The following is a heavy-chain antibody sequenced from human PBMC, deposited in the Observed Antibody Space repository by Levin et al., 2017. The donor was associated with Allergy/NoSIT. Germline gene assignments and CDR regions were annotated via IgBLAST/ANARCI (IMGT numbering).Heavy chain of an antibody. J-gene: IGHJ3*02. Sequence: ASVKVSCKASGYTFTGYYMHWVRQAPGQGLEWMGRINPNSGGTNYAQKFQGRVTMTRDTSISTAYMELSRLRSDDTAVYYCARARYDYIWGSYRSDAFDIWGQGTMVTVSS. CDR3: ARARYDYIWGSYRSDAFDI. V-gene: IGHV1-2*06. CDR1: GYTFTGYY. CDR2: INPNSGGT. D-gene: IGHD3-16*02.